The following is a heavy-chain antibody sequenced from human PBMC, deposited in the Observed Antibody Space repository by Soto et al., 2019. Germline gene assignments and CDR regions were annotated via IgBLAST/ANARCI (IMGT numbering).Heavy chain of an antibody. D-gene: IGHD3-9*01. Sequence: PSETLSLTCAVYGGSFSGYYWSWIRQPPGKGLEWIGEINHSGSTNYNPSLKSRVTIAVDTSKNQFSLKLSSVTAADTAVYYCAREGVTSDWFQGVWGQGTTVTVSS. J-gene: IGHJ6*02. CDR1: GGSFSGYY. CDR2: INHSGST. V-gene: IGHV4-34*01. CDR3: AREGVTSDWFQGV.